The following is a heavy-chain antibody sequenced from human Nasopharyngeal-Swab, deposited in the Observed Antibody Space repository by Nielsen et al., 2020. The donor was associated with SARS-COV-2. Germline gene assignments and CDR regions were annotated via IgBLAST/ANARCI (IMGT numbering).Heavy chain of an antibody. Sequence: GGSLRLSCAASGFTFDDYAMHWVRQAPGKGLEWVSGISWNSGRIGYADSVKGRFTISRDNAKNSLYLQMNSLRAEDTALYYCATLGGYSGYDSEYGMDVWGQGTTVTVSS. V-gene: IGHV3-9*01. CDR2: ISWNSGRI. D-gene: IGHD5-12*01. J-gene: IGHJ6*02. CDR1: GFTFDDYA. CDR3: ATLGGYSGYDSEYGMDV.